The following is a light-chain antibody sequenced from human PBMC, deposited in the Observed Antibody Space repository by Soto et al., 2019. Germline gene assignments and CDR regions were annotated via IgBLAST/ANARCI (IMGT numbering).Light chain of an antibody. CDR2: DVS. J-gene: IGKJ5*01. Sequence: AIQVTQSPSSLSASVGDRVTITCRASQDIRGALAWYQQKPGKAPKLLIYDVSTLESGVPSRFSGSGSGTEFTLTIRSLQPEDFGTYYCQQFNSYPNTFGHGARLEI. CDR1: QDIRGA. V-gene: IGKV1-13*02. CDR3: QQFNSYPNT.